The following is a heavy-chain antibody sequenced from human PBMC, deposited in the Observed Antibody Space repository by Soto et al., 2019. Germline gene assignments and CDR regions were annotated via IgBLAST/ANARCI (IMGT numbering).Heavy chain of an antibody. Sequence: SETLSLTCAVYGGSFSGYYWSWIRQPPGKGLEWIGEINHSGSTNYNPSLKIRVTISVDTSKNQFSLKLSTVPAADTAVYYCAREGCSAGKDAFDIWGQGTMVTVSS. CDR2: INHSGST. CDR1: GGSFSGYY. J-gene: IGHJ3*02. CDR3: AREGCSAGKDAFDI. V-gene: IGHV4-34*01. D-gene: IGHD2-8*01.